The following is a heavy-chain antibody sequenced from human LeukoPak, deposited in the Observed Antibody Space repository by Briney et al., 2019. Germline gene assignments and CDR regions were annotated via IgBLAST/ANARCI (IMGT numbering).Heavy chain of an antibody. CDR2: IYYSGST. CDR1: GGSISSGGYY. D-gene: IGHD2-15*01. V-gene: IGHV4-31*03. J-gene: IGHJ5*02. CDR3: ARTVVAEMTRWFDP. Sequence: SQTLSLTCTVSGGSISSGGYYWSWIRQHPGKGLEWIGYIYYSGSTYYNPSLKSRVTISVDTSKNQFSLELSSVTAADTAVYYCARTVVAEMTRWFDPWGQGTLVTVSS.